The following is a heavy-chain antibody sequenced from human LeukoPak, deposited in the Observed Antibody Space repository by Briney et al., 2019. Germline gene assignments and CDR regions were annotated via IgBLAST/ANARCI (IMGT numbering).Heavy chain of an antibody. CDR1: GGSISSSSYY. Sequence: SETLSLTCTVSGGSISSSSYYWGWIRQPPGKGLEWIGSIYYSGSTYYNPSLKSRVTISIDTSKNQFSLKLSSVTAADTAVYYCASRAPRHYYYYMDVWGKGTTVTVSS. V-gene: IGHV4-39*07. J-gene: IGHJ6*03. CDR2: IYYSGST. CDR3: ASRAPRHYYYYMDV. D-gene: IGHD3-10*01.